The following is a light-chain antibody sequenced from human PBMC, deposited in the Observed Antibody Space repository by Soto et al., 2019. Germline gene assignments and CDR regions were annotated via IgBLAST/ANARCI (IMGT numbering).Light chain of an antibody. CDR3: SSYTSSNTPV. J-gene: IGLJ2*01. CDR2: DVS. Sequence: HSALTQPASVSGSPGQSITISCTGTSSDVGGYKYVSWYQQHPGKAPKLMIYDVSNRPSGVSNRFSGSKSGNTASLTISGLQAEDEADYYCSSYTSSNTPVFGGGTQLTVL. CDR1: SSDVGGYKY. V-gene: IGLV2-14*01.